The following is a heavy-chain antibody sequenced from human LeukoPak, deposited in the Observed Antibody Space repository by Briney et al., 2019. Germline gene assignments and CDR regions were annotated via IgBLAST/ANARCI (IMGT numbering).Heavy chain of an antibody. CDR3: ARSAYGDYEGHDALDM. D-gene: IGHD4-17*01. CDR2: IWNDGSRK. J-gene: IGHJ3*02. V-gene: IGHV3-33*01. CDR1: ESTLSNHG. Sequence: GGSLRLSCAASESTLSNHGMHWVRQAPGKGLEWVAVIWNDGSRKHYSDSVKGRVAISREDSNSTLYLQMNSLSAEDTAVYYCARSAYGDYEGHDALDMWGQGTMVTVSS.